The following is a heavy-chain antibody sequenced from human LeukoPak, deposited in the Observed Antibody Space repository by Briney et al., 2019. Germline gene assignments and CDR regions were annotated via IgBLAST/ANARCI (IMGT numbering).Heavy chain of an antibody. Sequence: PGGSLRLSCAASELTFNSNWMHWVRQAPGKGLVWVSRINSDGSTTNYADSVKGRFTISRDNAKNTLYLQMNSLRAEDTAVYYCTSYTSGRNWGQGTLVTVSS. D-gene: IGHD5-12*01. CDR3: TSYTSGRN. J-gene: IGHJ4*02. CDR2: INSDGSTT. V-gene: IGHV3-74*01. CDR1: ELTFNSNW.